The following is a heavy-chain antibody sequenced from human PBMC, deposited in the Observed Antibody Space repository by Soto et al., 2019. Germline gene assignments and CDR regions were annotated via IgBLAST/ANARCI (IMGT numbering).Heavy chain of an antibody. V-gene: IGHV4-39*01. D-gene: IGHD3-16*01. CDR3: ARRPLTYDYVRPTWSEVGESFDI. CDR1: GGSISSSSYY. J-gene: IGHJ3*02. Sequence: SETLSLTCTVSGGSISSSSYYWGWIRQPPGKGLEWIGSIYYSGSTYYNPSLRRRVTISVDTSKSQFSLHLLSVTAVDTAVYYCARRPLTYDYVRPTWSEVGESFDIWGRGTLVTVSS. CDR2: IYYSGST.